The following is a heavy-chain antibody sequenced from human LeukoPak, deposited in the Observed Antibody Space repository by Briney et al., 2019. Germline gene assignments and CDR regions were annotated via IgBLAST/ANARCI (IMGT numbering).Heavy chain of an antibody. CDR2: ISGSGGST. Sequence: GGSLRLSCAASGFTFSSYAMSWVRQAPGKGLEWVSAISGSGGSTYYADSVKGRFTISRDNSKNTLYLRMNSLRAEDTAVYYCAKDRRYYDSSGYRELNDYWGQGTLVTVSS. V-gene: IGHV3-23*01. D-gene: IGHD3-22*01. CDR1: GFTFSSYA. J-gene: IGHJ4*02. CDR3: AKDRRYYDSSGYRELNDY.